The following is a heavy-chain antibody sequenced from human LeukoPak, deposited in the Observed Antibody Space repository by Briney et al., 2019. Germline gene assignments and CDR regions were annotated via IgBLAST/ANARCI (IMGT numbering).Heavy chain of an antibody. Sequence: PGGSLRLSCAASGFTFSSYWMHWVRQAPGKGLVWVSRINSDGSSTSYADSVKGRFTISKDNAKNTLYLQMNSLRAEDTAVYYCARGIQLGYDAFDIWGQGTVVTVSS. CDR1: GFTFSSYW. CDR3: ARGIQLGYDAFDI. D-gene: IGHD5-18*01. V-gene: IGHV3-74*01. CDR2: INSDGSST. J-gene: IGHJ3*02.